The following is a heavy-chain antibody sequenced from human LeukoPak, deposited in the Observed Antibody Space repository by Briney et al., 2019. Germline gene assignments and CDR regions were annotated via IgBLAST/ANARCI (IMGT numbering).Heavy chain of an antibody. J-gene: IGHJ3*02. V-gene: IGHV3-64D*06. Sequence: GGSLRLSCSASGFTFSSYAMHWVRQAPGRGLEYVSAISSKGGSTYYADSVKGRFTISRDNSKNTLYLQMSSLRAEDTAVYYCVKDRNTAMVEGAFDIWGQGTMVTVSS. CDR2: ISSKGGST. CDR3: VKDRNTAMVEGAFDI. CDR1: GFTFSSYA. D-gene: IGHD5-18*01.